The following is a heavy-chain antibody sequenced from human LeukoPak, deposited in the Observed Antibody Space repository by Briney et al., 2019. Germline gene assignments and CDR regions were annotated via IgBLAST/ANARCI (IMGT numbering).Heavy chain of an antibody. J-gene: IGHJ6*02. CDR2: IIPILGIA. D-gene: IGHD1-26*01. CDR3: ARDGATPYYYYYGMDV. V-gene: IGHV1-69*04. CDR1: GGTFSSYA. Sequence: SVKVSCKASGGTFSSYAISWVRQAPGQGLEWMGRIIPILGIANYAQKFQGRVTITADKSTSTAYMELSSLRSEDTAVYYCARDGATPYYYYYGMDVWGQGTTVTVSS.